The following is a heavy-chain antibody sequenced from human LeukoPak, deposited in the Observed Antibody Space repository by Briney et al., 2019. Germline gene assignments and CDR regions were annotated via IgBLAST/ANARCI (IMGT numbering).Heavy chain of an antibody. J-gene: IGHJ4*02. Sequence: GGPLRLSCTASGFTFGDYAMSWVRQAPGKGLEWVGFIRSKAYGGTTEYAASVKGRFTISRDDSKSIAYLQMNSLKAEDTAVYYCTRDPAPAAGDYWGQGTLVTVSS. CDR3: TRDPAPAAGDY. V-gene: IGHV3-49*04. CDR1: GFTFGDYA. D-gene: IGHD6-13*01. CDR2: IRSKAYGGTT.